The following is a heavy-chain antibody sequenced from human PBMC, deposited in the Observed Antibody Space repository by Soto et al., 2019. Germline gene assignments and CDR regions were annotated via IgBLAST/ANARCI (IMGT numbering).Heavy chain of an antibody. CDR1: GYTFTSYA. D-gene: IGHD6-19*01. CDR2: INAGNGNT. J-gene: IGHJ4*02. Sequence: ASVKVSCKACGYTFTSYAMHWVRQAPGQRLEWMGWINAGNGNTKYSQKFQGRVTITRDTSASTAYMELSSLRSEDTAVYYCARDLKDAVAAHGEGYFDYWGQGTLVTVSS. CDR3: ARDLKDAVAAHGEGYFDY. V-gene: IGHV1-3*01.